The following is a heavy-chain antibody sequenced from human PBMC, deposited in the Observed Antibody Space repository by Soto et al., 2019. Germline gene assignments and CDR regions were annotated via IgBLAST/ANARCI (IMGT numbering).Heavy chain of an antibody. CDR3: ARVHITMIVVPTWIDP. Sequence: PSETLSLTCTVSGGSISSGGYYWSWIRQHPGKGLEWIGYIYYSGSTYYNPSLKSRVTISVDTSKNQFSLKLSSVTAADTAVYYCARVHITMIVVPTWIDPRGQENLVPISA. J-gene: IGHJ5*02. D-gene: IGHD3-22*01. CDR2: IYYSGST. CDR1: GGSISSGGYY. V-gene: IGHV4-31*03.